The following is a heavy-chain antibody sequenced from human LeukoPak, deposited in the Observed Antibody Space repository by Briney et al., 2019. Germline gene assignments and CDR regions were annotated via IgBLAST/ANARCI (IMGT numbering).Heavy chain of an antibody. Sequence: GGSLRLSCAASGITFTTHAMNWVRQAPGKGLEWVSVISSRGGSTYYADSVKGRFTISRDNSKNTLYLQMNSLRVEDTAVYYCVRDWGSGWYFDYWGQGTLVTVSS. V-gene: IGHV3-23*01. CDR1: GITFTTHA. CDR3: VRDWGSGWYFDY. D-gene: IGHD6-19*01. J-gene: IGHJ4*02. CDR2: ISSRGGST.